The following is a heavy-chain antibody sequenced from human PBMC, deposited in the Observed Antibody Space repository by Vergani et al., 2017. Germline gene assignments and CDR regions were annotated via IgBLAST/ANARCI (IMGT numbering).Heavy chain of an antibody. CDR1: GYSFTSYW. CDR3: AFPYSGSGRPASGMDV. J-gene: IGHJ6*02. CDR2: IYPGDSDT. D-gene: IGHD1-26*01. Sequence: EVQLVQSGAEVKKPGESLKISCKGSGYSFTSYWIGWVRQLPGKGLEWMGIIYPGDSDTRYSPSFQGQVTISAAKSISTAYLQWSSLKASDTAMDYCAFPYSGSGRPASGMDVWGQGTTVTVSS. V-gene: IGHV5-51*01.